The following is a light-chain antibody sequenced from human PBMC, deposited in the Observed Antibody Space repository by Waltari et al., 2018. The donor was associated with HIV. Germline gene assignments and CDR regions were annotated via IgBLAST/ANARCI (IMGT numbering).Light chain of an antibody. Sequence: QTVVTQEPSFSVSPGGTVTLTCGLTSGSVSTTYYPTWYQQTPGQAPRTLIYNTTSRSSGVPDRFSGSILGNKAALTITGAQADDESDYYCVVYMGSGIWVFGGGTKLTVL. J-gene: IGLJ3*02. CDR1: SGSVSTTYY. CDR3: VVYMGSGIWV. V-gene: IGLV8-61*01. CDR2: NTT.